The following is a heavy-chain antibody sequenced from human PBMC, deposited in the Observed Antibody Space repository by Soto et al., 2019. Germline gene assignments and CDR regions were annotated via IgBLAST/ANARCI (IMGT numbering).Heavy chain of an antibody. CDR1: GFSFSTYA. Sequence: EVQLLESGGNLVQPGGSLRLSCAASGFSFSTYALPWVRQVPGKGLEWVSGISASGATTYYADSVKGRFTISRDNSKNTVFLHMTSLRAEDTALYYCAKWTDTVVEAALAGGAFDIWGQGTTVTVSS. CDR2: ISASGATT. D-gene: IGHD2-2*01. V-gene: IGHV3-23*01. J-gene: IGHJ3*02. CDR3: AKWTDTVVEAALAGGAFDI.